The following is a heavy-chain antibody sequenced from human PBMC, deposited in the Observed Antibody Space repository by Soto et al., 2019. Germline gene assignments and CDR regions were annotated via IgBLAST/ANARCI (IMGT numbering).Heavy chain of an antibody. CDR1: GLTFSKDW. V-gene: IGHV3-7*01. CDR3: ARDHRDTSGWWGSQLDWFGP. CDR2: IKQDGGEK. Sequence: EVQLVESGGGLVQPGESLRLSCAASGLTFSKDWMSWVRQAPGKGLEWVANIKQDGGEKYYTESVRGRFTISRDNAKNLLYLQMNSLRAEDTAVYYCARDHRDTSGWWGSQLDWFGPWGQGTLVTVSS. D-gene: IGHD6-19*01. J-gene: IGHJ5*02.